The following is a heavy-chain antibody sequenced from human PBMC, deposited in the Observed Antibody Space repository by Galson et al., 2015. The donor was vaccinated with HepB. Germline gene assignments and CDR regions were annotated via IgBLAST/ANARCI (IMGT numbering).Heavy chain of an antibody. CDR3: ARNSVAGFSDY. Sequence: SLRLSCADSGFTYSNFALHWVRQAPGKGLEWVAFISFDGSSKYYSDSVKGRFTISRDDSKNTVYLQMNSLRPEDTAVYYCARNSVAGFSDYWGQGTLVTVSS. V-gene: IGHV3-30*04. CDR1: GFTYSNFA. CDR2: ISFDGSSK. D-gene: IGHD6-19*01. J-gene: IGHJ4*02.